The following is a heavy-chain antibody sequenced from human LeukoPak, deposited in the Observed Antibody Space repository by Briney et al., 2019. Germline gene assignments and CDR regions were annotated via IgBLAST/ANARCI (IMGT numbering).Heavy chain of an antibody. V-gene: IGHV3-48*01. CDR2: ISSSSSTI. CDR1: GFTFSSYS. D-gene: IGHD4-11*01. J-gene: IGHJ6*03. Sequence: GGSLRLSCAASGFTFSSYSMNWVRQAPGKGLEWVSYISSSSSTIYYADSVKGRFTISRDNSKNTLYLQMNSLRAEDTAVYYCAINSLQSYYYYYMDVWGKGTTVTVSS. CDR3: AINSLQSYYYYYMDV.